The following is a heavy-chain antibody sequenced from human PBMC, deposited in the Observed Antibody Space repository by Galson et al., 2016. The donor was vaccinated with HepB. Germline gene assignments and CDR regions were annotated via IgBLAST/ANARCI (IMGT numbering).Heavy chain of an antibody. CDR2: ISSDGSNK. V-gene: IGHV3-30*03. Sequence: SLRLSCAASGFTFSSYAMTWVRQAPGKGLEWVAVISSDGSNKYYADSVKGRFTTSRDNPKNTLYLQMNSLRLEDTAMYYCATGGPVVTATQVSGGGVTVHNAFDIWGQGTMVTVSS. CDR1: GFTFSSYA. J-gene: IGHJ3*02. D-gene: IGHD2-21*02. CDR3: ATGGPVVTATQVSGGGVTVHNAFDI.